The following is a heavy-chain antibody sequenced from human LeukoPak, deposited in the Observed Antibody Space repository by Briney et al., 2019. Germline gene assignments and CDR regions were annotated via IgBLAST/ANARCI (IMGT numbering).Heavy chain of an antibody. CDR1: GGSISSGGYY. CDR2: IYYSGST. CDR3: ARTRTGDLYYFDC. Sequence: SSETLSLTCTVSGGSISSGGYYWSWIRQHPGKGLEWIGYIYYSGSTYYNPSLKSRVTISVDTSKNQFSLKLNSVTAADTAVYYCARTRTGDLYYFDCWGRGTLVTVSS. D-gene: IGHD7-27*01. V-gene: IGHV4-31*03. J-gene: IGHJ4*02.